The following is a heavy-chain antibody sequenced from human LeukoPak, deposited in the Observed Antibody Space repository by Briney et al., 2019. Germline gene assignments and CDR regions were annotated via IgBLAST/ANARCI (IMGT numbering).Heavy chain of an antibody. V-gene: IGHV1-69*01. CDR3: ARDQRYCSSSSCPWEPFDY. CDR1: GGTFSNYA. Sequence: ASVKVSCKASGGTFSNYAISWVRQAPGQGLEWMGGIIPIFGTANYAQKFQGRVTITADESTSTAYMELSSLRSEDTAVYYCARDQRYCSSSSCPWEPFDYWGQGTLVTVSS. J-gene: IGHJ4*02. D-gene: IGHD2-2*01. CDR2: IIPIFGTA.